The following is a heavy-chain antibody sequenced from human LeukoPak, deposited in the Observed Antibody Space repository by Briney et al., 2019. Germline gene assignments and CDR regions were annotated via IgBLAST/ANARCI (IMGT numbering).Heavy chain of an antibody. CDR2: IRYDGSNK. CDR1: GFTFSSYG. V-gene: IGHV3-30*02. CDR3: ARSYRYYYYMDV. D-gene: IGHD3-16*02. J-gene: IGHJ6*03. Sequence: GGSLRLSCGASGFTFSSYGMHWVRQAQGQGLEWVAFIRYDGSNKYYADSVKGRFTISRDNSKNTLYLQMNSLRAEDTAVYYCARSYRYYYYMDVWGKGTTVTVSS.